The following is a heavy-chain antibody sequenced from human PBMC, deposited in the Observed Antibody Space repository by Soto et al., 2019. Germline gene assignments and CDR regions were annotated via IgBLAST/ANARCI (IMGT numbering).Heavy chain of an antibody. Sequence: SETLFLTCTVSGGSISSGGYYWSWIRQHPGKGLEWIGYIYYSGSTYYNPSLKSRVTISVDTSKNQFSLKLSSVTAADTAVYYCARALSSGYPLWGQGTLVTVSS. D-gene: IGHD3-22*01. CDR2: IYYSGST. CDR1: GGSISSGGYY. CDR3: ARALSSGYPL. J-gene: IGHJ4*02. V-gene: IGHV4-31*03.